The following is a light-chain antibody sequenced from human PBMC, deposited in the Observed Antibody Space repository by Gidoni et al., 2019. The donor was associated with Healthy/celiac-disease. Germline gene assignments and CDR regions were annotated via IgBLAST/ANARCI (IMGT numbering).Light chain of an antibody. CDR2: DVS. J-gene: IGLJ3*02. V-gene: IGLV2-14*03. CDR1: SSDVGGYNY. CDR3: SSYTSSSTLV. Sequence: QSALTQPAPVSGSPRQSLTTSCTGTSSDVGGYNYVSWYQHHPGKAPKLMIYDVSNRPSGVSNRFSGSKSGNTASLTISGLQAEDEADYYCSSYTSSSTLVFGGGTKLTVL.